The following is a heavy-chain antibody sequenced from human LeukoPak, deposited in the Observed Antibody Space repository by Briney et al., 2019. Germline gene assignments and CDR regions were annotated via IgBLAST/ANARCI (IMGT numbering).Heavy chain of an antibody. Sequence: SGSGGSTHYADSVKGRFTISRDNSKNTLYLQMNSLRAEDTAVYYCARTPYYDILTGYFYWGQGTLVTVSS. V-gene: IGHV3-23*01. D-gene: IGHD3-9*01. CDR2: SGSGGST. CDR3: ARTPYYDILTGYFY. J-gene: IGHJ4*02.